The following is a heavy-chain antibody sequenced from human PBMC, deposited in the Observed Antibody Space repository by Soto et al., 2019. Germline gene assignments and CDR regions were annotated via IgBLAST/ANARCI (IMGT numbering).Heavy chain of an antibody. CDR3: ARHYYDILTGFYLGHDF. J-gene: IGHJ4*02. CDR2: IYYSGST. V-gene: IGHV4-39*01. Sequence: PSETLSLTCTVSGGSIGSSIYYWGWIRHPPGKGLEWIGTIYYSGSTYYNPSLKSRVTISVDTSENQFSLKLSSVTAADTATYYCARHYYDILTGFYLGHDFWGQGTPVT. CDR1: GGSIGSSIYY. D-gene: IGHD3-9*01.